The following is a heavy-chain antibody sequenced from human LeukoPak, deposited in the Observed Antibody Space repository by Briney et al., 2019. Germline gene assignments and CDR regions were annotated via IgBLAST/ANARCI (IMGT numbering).Heavy chain of an antibody. Sequence: PGGSLRLSCVASGFTFSSYAMSWVRQAPGRGLEWVSSISGSGGSTYYADSVKGRFTISRDNSKDTLYLQMHSLRGEDTAVYSCAKDRDYDFWSGYYWDNWGQGTLVTVSS. CDR2: ISGSGGST. V-gene: IGHV3-23*01. CDR3: AKDRDYDFWSGYYWDN. J-gene: IGHJ4*02. D-gene: IGHD3-3*01. CDR1: GFTFSSYA.